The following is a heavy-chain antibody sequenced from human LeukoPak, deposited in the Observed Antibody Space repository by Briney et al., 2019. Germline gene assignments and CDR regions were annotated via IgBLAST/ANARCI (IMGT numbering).Heavy chain of an antibody. CDR2: ISGSGGST. CDR3: AKDPYYYDSSGYYE. CDR1: GFTFSSYA. V-gene: IGHV3-23*01. Sequence: GGSLRLSCAASGFTFSSYAMSWVRQAPGKGLEWVSAISGSGGSTYYADSVKGRFTISRDNSKNTLYLQMNSLRAEDTAVYYCAKDPYYYDSSGYYEWGQGTLATVSS. J-gene: IGHJ4*02. D-gene: IGHD3-22*01.